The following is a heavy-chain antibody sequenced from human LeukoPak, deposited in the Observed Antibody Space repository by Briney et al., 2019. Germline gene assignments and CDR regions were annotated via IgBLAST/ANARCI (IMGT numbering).Heavy chain of an antibody. D-gene: IGHD3-22*01. CDR3: ARIAYDSSGYYIWFFDY. CDR1: GFTFSSYA. Sequence: PGGSLRLSCAASGFTFSSYAMHWVRQAPGKGLEWVAVISYDGSNKYYADSVKGRFTISRDNSKNSLYLQMNSLRAEDTAVYYCARIAYDSSGYYIWFFDYWGQGTLVTVSS. CDR2: ISYDGSNK. V-gene: IGHV3-30*04. J-gene: IGHJ4*02.